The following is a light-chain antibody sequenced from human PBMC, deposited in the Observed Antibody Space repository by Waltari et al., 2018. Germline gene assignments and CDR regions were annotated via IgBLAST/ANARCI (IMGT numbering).Light chain of an antibody. J-gene: IGLJ1*01. Sequence: SYELRQTPSLSVAPGQTATITCSGSELPRKYASWFQQKSGQAPRLVIYEDTKRPSGIPERFSGSSSGTVATLTITGAQVDDEADYYCYSSDSTGLRVFGGGTTVVVL. CDR1: ELPRKY. CDR3: YSSDSTGLRV. V-gene: IGLV3-10*01. CDR2: EDT.